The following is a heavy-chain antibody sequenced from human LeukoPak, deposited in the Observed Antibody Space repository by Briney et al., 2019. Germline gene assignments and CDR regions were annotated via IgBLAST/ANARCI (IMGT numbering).Heavy chain of an antibody. J-gene: IGHJ4*02. CDR3: ARETEMATIS. V-gene: IGHV1-46*01. Sequence: ASVKVSCKVSGYTLTELSMHWVRQAPGQGLEWMGIINPSGGSTSYTQKFQGRVTMTRDTSTSTVYMELSSLRSEDTAVYYCARETEMATISWGQGTLVTVSS. D-gene: IGHD5-12*01. CDR1: GYTLTELS. CDR2: INPSGGST.